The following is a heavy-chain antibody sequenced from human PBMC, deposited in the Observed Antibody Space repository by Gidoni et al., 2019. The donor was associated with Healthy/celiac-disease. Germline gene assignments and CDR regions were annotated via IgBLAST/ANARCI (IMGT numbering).Heavy chain of an antibody. CDR2: IYSGGST. V-gene: IGHV3-66*01. D-gene: IGHD7-27*01. Sequence: EVQLVESGGGLVQPGGSLRLSCAASGFTVSRNYMSWVRQAPGKGLEWVSVIYSGGSTYYADSVKGRFTISRDNSKNTLYLQMNSLRAEDTAVYYCARDRASDLTGVYYFDYWGQGTLVTVSS. CDR1: GFTVSRNY. J-gene: IGHJ4*02. CDR3: ARDRASDLTGVYYFDY.